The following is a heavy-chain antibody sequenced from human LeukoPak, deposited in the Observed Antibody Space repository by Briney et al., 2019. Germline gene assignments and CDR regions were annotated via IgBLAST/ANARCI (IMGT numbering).Heavy chain of an antibody. CDR2: INPNSGGT. J-gene: IGHJ5*02. V-gene: IGHV1-2*06. Sequence: GASVKVSCKASGYTFTGYYMHWVRQAPGQGLEWMGRINPNSGGTNYAQKFQGRVTMTRDTSITTAYMELSRLRSDDTAVYYCALGGAVAGYTNWFDPWGQGTLVTVSS. CDR3: ALGGAVAGYTNWFDP. CDR1: GYTFTGYY. D-gene: IGHD6-19*01.